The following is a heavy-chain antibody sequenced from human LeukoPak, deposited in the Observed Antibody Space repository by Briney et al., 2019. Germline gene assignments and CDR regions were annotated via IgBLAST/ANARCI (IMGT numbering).Heavy chain of an antibody. Sequence: GASVKVSCKASGYTFTSYAMYWVRQAPGQGLEWMGGIIPIFGTANYAQKFQGRVTITADESTSTAYMELSSLRSEDTAVYYCARPEHCSGGSCYSVTNYYYYGMDVWGQGTTVTVSS. CDR2: IIPIFGTA. J-gene: IGHJ6*02. V-gene: IGHV1-69*13. D-gene: IGHD2-15*01. CDR3: ARPEHCSGGSCYSVTNYYYYGMDV. CDR1: GYTFTSYA.